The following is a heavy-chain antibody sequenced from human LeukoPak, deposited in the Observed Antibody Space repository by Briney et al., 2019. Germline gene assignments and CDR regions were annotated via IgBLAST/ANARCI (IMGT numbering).Heavy chain of an antibody. CDR3: ARDHYTIFGVVTKYYFDY. Sequence: PSETLSLTCAVYGGSFSGYYWSWIRQPPGKGLEWIGEINHSGSTNYNPSLKSRVTISVDTSKNQFSLKLSSVTAADTAVYYCARDHYTIFGVVTKYYFDYWGQGTLVTVSS. D-gene: IGHD3-3*01. CDR1: GGSFSGYY. V-gene: IGHV4-34*01. CDR2: INHSGST. J-gene: IGHJ4*02.